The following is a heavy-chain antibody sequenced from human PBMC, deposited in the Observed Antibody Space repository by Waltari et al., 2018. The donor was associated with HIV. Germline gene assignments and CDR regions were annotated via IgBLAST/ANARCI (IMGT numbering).Heavy chain of an antibody. D-gene: IGHD4-17*01. CDR2: YQYSGST. Sequence: QVQLQESVPGLVKPSETLSLTCTVSGGSISSYYWSWIRQPPGKGLEWIGYYQYSGSTHDSPPRRSRVTISVETSKNQSALKLGSVTEADTAVYYCARVDYGPNPYGMDVWGQGTTVTVAS. CDR3: ARVDYGPNPYGMDV. J-gene: IGHJ6*02. V-gene: IGHV4-59*01. CDR1: GGSISSYY.